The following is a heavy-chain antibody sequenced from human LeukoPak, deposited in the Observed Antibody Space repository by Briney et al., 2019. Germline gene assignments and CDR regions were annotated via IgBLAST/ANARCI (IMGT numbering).Heavy chain of an antibody. D-gene: IGHD3-9*01. J-gene: IGHJ1*01. CDR2: ISYDGSTK. CDR3: ATDAYFDMRGGPRR. V-gene: IGHV3-30*04. CDR1: GFTFRNYA. Sequence: GGSLRLSCAASGFTFRNYAMHWVRQAPGKGLEWVAVISYDGSTKYYGDSVKGRFTISRDNSKNTLFLELNSLRAEDTAVYYCATDAYFDMRGGPRRWGQGTLVSVSS.